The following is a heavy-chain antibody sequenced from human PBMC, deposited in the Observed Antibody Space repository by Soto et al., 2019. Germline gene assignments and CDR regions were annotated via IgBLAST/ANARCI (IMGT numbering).Heavy chain of an antibody. CDR1: GYTFTSYA. CDR3: ARGRPLGIAAAGPVYYGLDV. D-gene: IGHD6-13*01. J-gene: IGHJ6*02. V-gene: IGHV7-4-1*01. CDR2: INTNTGNP. Sequence: QVQLVHSGPELKKPGASVQVSCKASGYTFTSYAMNWVRQAPGQGLEWMGWINTNTGNPTYAQGFTGRFVFSLDTYVSTAYLQICSLKAEDTAVYYCARGRPLGIAAAGPVYYGLDVLGQGTTVTVAS.